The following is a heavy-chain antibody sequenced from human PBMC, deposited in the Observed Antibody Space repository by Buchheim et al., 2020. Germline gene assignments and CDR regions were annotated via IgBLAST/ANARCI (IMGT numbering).Heavy chain of an antibody. CDR1: GYSISNGYW. J-gene: IGHJ4*02. Sequence: QVQLQESGPGLVQPSETLSLTCAVSGYSISNGYWWTWVRQTPGKGLEWIGEILHSGTTHYNPSLKSRLTISVDNSKNQFSLKLTSVTAADTAVYYCTRGGAWRFDFWGQG. CDR2: ILHSGTT. CDR3: TRGGAWRFDF. V-gene: IGHV4-4*02. D-gene: IGHD5-12*01.